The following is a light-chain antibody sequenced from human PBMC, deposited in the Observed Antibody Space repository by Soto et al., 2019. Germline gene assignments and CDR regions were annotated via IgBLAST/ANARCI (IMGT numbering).Light chain of an antibody. CDR1: SSDVGAYDY. Sequence: QSVLTQSASVSGSPGQSITISCTGTSSDVGAYDYVSWYQHLPGKAPKLIIFEVSNRPSGVSNRFSGSKSGNTASLTISALQAEDECDYYCCSYTTSSTWVFGGGTKVTVL. V-gene: IGLV2-14*01. J-gene: IGLJ3*02. CDR2: EVS. CDR3: CSYTTSSTWV.